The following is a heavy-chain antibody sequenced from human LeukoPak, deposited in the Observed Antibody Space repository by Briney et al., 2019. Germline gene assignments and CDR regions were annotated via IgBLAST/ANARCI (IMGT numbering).Heavy chain of an antibody. D-gene: IGHD3-22*01. CDR3: ASSLYDSSGYYFDY. CDR1: GYTFTSYG. J-gene: IGHJ4*02. V-gene: IGHV1-18*01. CDR2: ISAYNGNT. Sequence: ASVKVSCKASGYTFTSYGISWVRQAPGQGLEWMGWISAYNGNTNYAQKLQGRVTMTTDTSTSTAYMELRSLRSDDTAVYYCASSLYDSSGYYFDYWGQRTLVTVSS.